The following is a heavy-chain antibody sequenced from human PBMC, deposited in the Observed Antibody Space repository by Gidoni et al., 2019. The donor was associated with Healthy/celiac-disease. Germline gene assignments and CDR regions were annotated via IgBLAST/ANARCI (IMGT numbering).Heavy chain of an antibody. CDR2: IIGSGGST. Sequence: EVQLLESGGGLVQPGGSLRLSCAASGFTFSSYAMSWVRQAPGKGLEWVSAIIGSGGSTYYADSVKGRFTISRDNSKNTLYLQMNSLRAEDTAVYYCAKALSLGDFWSGYPPDAFDIWGQGTMVTVSS. V-gene: IGHV3-23*01. J-gene: IGHJ3*02. CDR1: GFTFSSYA. CDR3: AKALSLGDFWSGYPPDAFDI. D-gene: IGHD3-3*01.